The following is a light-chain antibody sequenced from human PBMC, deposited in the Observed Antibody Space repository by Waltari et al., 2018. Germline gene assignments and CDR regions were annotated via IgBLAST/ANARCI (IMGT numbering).Light chain of an antibody. Sequence: QSALTQPASVSGSPGQSITISCTGTSSDVGGYIYVSWYQQHPGKAPKLMIYDVSYRPSGVSNRFSGSKSGNTASLTISGLQAEDEADYYCSSYTSSNTLHVLFGGGTKLTVL. V-gene: IGLV2-14*03. J-gene: IGLJ2*01. CDR3: SSYTSSNTLHVL. CDR2: DVS. CDR1: SSDVGGYIY.